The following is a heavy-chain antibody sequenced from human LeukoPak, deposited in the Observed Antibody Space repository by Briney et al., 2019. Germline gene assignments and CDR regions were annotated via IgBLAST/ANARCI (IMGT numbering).Heavy chain of an antibody. J-gene: IGHJ4*02. Sequence: GGSLRLSCAASGFSVSSNYMNWVRQAPGKGLEWVSSISSSSSYIYYADSVKGRFTISRDNAKNSLYLQMNSLRAEDTAVYYCARVRGGYYMDYWGQGTLVTVSS. CDR3: ARVRGGYYMDY. D-gene: IGHD3-22*01. CDR2: ISSSSSYI. V-gene: IGHV3-21*01. CDR1: GFSVSSNY.